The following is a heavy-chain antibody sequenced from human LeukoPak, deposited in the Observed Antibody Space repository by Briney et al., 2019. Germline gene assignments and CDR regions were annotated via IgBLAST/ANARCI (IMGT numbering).Heavy chain of an antibody. Sequence: KPSETLSLTCTVSDGSMSSYYWSWIRQPPGKGLEWIGYIYHSGTTNYNPSLKSRVTISVDKSKKQFSLKLNSVTAADTAVYYCARAPGVGGGPVAGTNWFDPWGQGTLVTVSS. V-gene: IGHV4-59*01. CDR3: ARAPGVGGGPVAGTNWFDP. D-gene: IGHD6-19*01. CDR1: DGSMSSYY. CDR2: IYHSGTT. J-gene: IGHJ5*02.